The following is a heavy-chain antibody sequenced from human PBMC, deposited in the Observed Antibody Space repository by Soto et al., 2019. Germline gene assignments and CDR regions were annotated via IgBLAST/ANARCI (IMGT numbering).Heavy chain of an antibody. D-gene: IGHD5-12*01. CDR3: ARTYIGGIGGSAP. V-gene: IGHV3-74*01. CDR1: GFTFSSYY. J-gene: IGHJ5*02. CDR2: ISVDGSTI. Sequence: GGSLRLSCAASGFTFSSYYMHWVRQVPGEGLVWVSRISVDGSTISYADSVKGRFTISRDNAKNPLYLKMNSLRAGDRAVYYCARTYIGGIGGSAPWGQGPLVTVPS.